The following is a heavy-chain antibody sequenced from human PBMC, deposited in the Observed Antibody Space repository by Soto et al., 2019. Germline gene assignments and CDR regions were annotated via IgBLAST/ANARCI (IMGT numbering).Heavy chain of an antibody. V-gene: IGHV3-21*01. CDR1: GFNFITYS. D-gene: IGHD3-22*01. Sequence: PGGSLRLSCAASGFNFITYSLSWVRQAPGKGLEWVASISSSAVYIDYADSVKGRFTISRDNANNSLHLQMNSLRAEDTASYYCVRDGLDYYDTERLYFDNWGQGTLVTVSS. CDR2: ISSSAVYI. J-gene: IGHJ4*02. CDR3: VRDGLDYYDTERLYFDN.